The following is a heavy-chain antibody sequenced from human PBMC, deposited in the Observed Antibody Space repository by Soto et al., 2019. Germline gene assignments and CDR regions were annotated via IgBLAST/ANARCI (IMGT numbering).Heavy chain of an antibody. Sequence: QGREWMGGIIPIFGTANYAQKFQGRVTITADESTSTAYMELSSLRSEDTAVYFCARGRVPLLHRGGMAVWGHGTTVTVSS. V-gene: IGHV1-69*01. CDR3: ARGRVPLLHRGGMAV. CDR2: IIPIFGTA. D-gene: IGHD2-15*01. J-gene: IGHJ6*02.